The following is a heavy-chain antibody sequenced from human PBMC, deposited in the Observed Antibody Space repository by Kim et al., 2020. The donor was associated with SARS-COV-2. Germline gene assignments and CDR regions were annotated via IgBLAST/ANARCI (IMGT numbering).Heavy chain of an antibody. Sequence: ASVKVSCKASGNTFSSYYFHWVRQAPGQGLEWMGLIHPSAGTKIYAQRFQGRVSVTSDTPTSTVYMEVSSLRSEDTAMYYCARSSGWYRGFDYWGQGTVV. V-gene: IGHV1-46*01. J-gene: IGHJ4*02. CDR3: ARSSGWYRGFDY. D-gene: IGHD6-19*01. CDR2: IHPSAGTK. CDR1: GNTFSSYY.